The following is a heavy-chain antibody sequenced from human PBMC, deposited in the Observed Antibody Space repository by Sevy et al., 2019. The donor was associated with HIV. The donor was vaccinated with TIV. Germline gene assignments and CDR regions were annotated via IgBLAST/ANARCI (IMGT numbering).Heavy chain of an antibody. Sequence: GGSLRLSCAASRFNFDNYAIHWVRQAPGKGLEWVSGVNGAGISANYADSVRGRFTVSRDNSKDIVYLQMDSLRAGDTATYFCARGALWSAENGAFEHWRQCTLVTVSS. V-gene: IGHV3-23*01. D-gene: IGHD2-8*01. J-gene: IGHJ1*01. CDR3: ARGALWSAENGAFEH. CDR2: VNGAGISA. CDR1: RFNFDNYA.